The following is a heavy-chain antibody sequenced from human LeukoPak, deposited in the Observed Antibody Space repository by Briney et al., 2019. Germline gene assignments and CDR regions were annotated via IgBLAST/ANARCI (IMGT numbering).Heavy chain of an antibody. J-gene: IGHJ5*02. Sequence: GASVKVSCKASGYTFTGYYMHWVRQAPGQGIEWMEWINPNSGGTNYAQKFQGRVTMTRDTSISTAYMELSRLRSDDTAVYYCARDGGAYDFWSGYYTTNNWFDPWGQGTLVTVSS. CDR1: GYTFTGYY. D-gene: IGHD3-3*01. CDR3: ARDGGAYDFWSGYYTTNNWFDP. CDR2: INPNSGGT. V-gene: IGHV1-2*02.